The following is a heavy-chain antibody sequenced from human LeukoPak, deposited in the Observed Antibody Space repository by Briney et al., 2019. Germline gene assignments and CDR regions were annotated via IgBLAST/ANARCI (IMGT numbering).Heavy chain of an antibody. Sequence: TSETLSLTCTVSGGSISSYYWSWIRQPPGKGLEWIGEINHSGSTNYNPSLKSRVTISVDTSKNQFSLKLSSVTAADTAVYYCARQGGTIYYYYYYGMDVWGQGTTVTVSS. J-gene: IGHJ6*02. CDR1: GGSISSYY. V-gene: IGHV4-34*01. D-gene: IGHD1-7*01. CDR2: INHSGST. CDR3: ARQGGTIYYYYYYGMDV.